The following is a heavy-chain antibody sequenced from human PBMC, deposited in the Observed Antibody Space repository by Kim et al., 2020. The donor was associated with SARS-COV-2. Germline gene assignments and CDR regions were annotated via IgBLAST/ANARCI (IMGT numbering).Heavy chain of an antibody. D-gene: IGHD6-6*01. Sequence: SETLSLTCTVSGGSISSSNYYWGWIRQPPGKGLEWIGYIYYSGNTYYNPSLKSRVTVSVTTSKNQFSLKLSSVTAADTAVYYCARTIAGRPEAFDIWGQGTMVTVSS. J-gene: IGHJ3*02. V-gene: IGHV4-39*01. CDR2: IYYSGNT. CDR3: ARTIAGRPEAFDI. CDR1: GGSISSSNYY.